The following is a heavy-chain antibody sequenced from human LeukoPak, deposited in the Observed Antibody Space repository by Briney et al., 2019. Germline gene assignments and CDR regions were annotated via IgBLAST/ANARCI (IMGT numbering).Heavy chain of an antibody. D-gene: IGHD3-16*02. Sequence: SETLSLTCAVSGYSISCGYYWGWVRQAPGKGLEWIGSIYHTGSTDYNPSLKSRLTISVDMSKNQFSLNLRSVTAADTAVYYCARDKDDYVWGTYRWWGQGMLVTVSS. V-gene: IGHV4-38-2*01. CDR2: IYHTGST. CDR3: ARDKDDYVWGTYRW. J-gene: IGHJ4*02. CDR1: GYSISCGYY.